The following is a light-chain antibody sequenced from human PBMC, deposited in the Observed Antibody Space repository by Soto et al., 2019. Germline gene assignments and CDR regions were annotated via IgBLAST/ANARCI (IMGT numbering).Light chain of an antibody. CDR1: QSVSSSY. CDR3: QQYGSSPRT. CDR2: GAS. J-gene: IGKJ5*01. Sequence: EIVLTQSAGTLSLSPGERATLSWRASQSVSSSYLAWYQQKHGQAPRLLIYGASSRATGIPDRFSGSGSGTDFTLTISRLEPEDFAVYYCQQYGSSPRTFGQGTRLEIK. V-gene: IGKV3-20*01.